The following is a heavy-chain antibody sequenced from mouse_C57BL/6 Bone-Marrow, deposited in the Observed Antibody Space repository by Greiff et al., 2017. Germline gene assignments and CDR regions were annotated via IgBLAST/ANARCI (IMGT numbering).Heavy chain of an antibody. CDR2: IYPGDGDT. J-gene: IGHJ2*01. CDR3: AKLRHCFDY. CDR1: GYAFSSSW. D-gene: IGHD2-4*01. V-gene: IGHV1-82*01. Sequence: QVQLQQSGPELVKPGASVKISCKASGYAFSSSWMNWVQQRPGKGLEWIGRIYPGDGDTNYNGKFKGKATLTADKSSSTAYMQLSSLTSEYSAVYFCAKLRHCFDYWGQGTTLTVSS.